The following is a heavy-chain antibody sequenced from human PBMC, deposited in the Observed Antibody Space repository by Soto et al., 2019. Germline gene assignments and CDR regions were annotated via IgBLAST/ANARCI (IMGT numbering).Heavy chain of an antibody. D-gene: IGHD3-3*01. CDR1: GYSFTSYW. J-gene: IGHJ5*02. Sequence: GESLKISCKGSGYSFTSYWISWVRQMPGKGLEWMGRIDPSDSYTNYSPSFQGHVTISADKSISTAYLQWSSLKASDTAMYYCAILTFTYYDFWSGYLGVCSRDNWFDPWGQGTMVT. CDR2: IDPSDSYT. CDR3: AILTFTYYDFWSGYLGVCSRDNWFDP. V-gene: IGHV5-10-1*01.